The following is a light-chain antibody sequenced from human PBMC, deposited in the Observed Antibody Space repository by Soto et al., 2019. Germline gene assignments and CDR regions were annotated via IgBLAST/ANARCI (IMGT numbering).Light chain of an antibody. CDR2: AAS. Sequence: EIVLTQSPDTLSLSPGERATLACRASRTFASSYLAWYQQKPGQAPRLLIYAASTRATGIPDRFSGSGSGADFSLTISTLEPEDSAVYYCQKYGSSPPYTFGQGTKLEIK. V-gene: IGKV3-20*01. CDR1: RTFASSY. J-gene: IGKJ2*01. CDR3: QKYGSSPPYT.